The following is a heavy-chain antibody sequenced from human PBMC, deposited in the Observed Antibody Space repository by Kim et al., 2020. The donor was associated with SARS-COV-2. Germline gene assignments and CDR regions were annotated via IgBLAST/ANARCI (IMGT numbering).Heavy chain of an antibody. Sequence: SETLSLTCAVYGGSFSGYYWSWIRQPPGKGLEWIGEINHSGGTNYNPSLKSRVTISIDTSKNQFSLKLSSVTAADSAVYYCARVDDIFDYWGQGTLVTVSS. J-gene: IGHJ4*02. CDR1: GGSFSGYY. CDR2: INHSGGT. V-gene: IGHV4-34*01. CDR3: ARVDDIFDY. D-gene: IGHD1-1*01.